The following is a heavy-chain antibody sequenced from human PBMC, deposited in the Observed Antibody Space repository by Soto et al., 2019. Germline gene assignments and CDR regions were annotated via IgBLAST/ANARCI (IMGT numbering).Heavy chain of an antibody. V-gene: IGHV1-69*01. D-gene: IGHD3-22*01. CDR1: GGTFSSYA. J-gene: IGHJ5*02. Sequence: QVQLVQSGAEVKKPGSSVKVSCKASGGTFSSYAISWVRQAPGQGLEWRGGIIPIFGTANYAQKFKGRVTITADESTSKAYMELSSLRSEDTAVYYCASQPEGPDSSGYLWGQGTLVTVSS. CDR2: IIPIFGTA. CDR3: ASQPEGPDSSGYL.